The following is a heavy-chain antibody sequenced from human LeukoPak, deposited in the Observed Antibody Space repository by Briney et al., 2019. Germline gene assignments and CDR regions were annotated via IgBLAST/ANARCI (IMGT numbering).Heavy chain of an antibody. J-gene: IGHJ4*02. D-gene: IGHD4-17*01. Sequence: PSETLSLTCTVSGGSISSSSYYWGWIRQPPGKGLEWIGSIYYSGSIYYNPSLKSRVTISVDTSKNQFSLKLSSVTAADAAVYYCARDPATPYGDYEPANTFDYWGQGTLVTVSS. CDR3: ARDPATPYGDYEPANTFDY. V-gene: IGHV4-39*07. CDR2: IYYSGSI. CDR1: GGSISSSSYY.